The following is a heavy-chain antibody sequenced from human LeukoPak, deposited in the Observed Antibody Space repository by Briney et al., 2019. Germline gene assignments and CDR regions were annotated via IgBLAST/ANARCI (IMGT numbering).Heavy chain of an antibody. CDR3: AKNSRDGYNYDAFDI. CDR2: ISGSGGST. Sequence: GGSLRLSCAASGFAVKSSYMNWVRQAPGKGLEWVSAISGSGGSTYYADSVKGRFTISRDNSKNTLYLQMNSLRAEDTAVYYCAKNSRDGYNYDAFDIWGQGTMVTVSS. V-gene: IGHV3-23*01. D-gene: IGHD5-24*01. J-gene: IGHJ3*02. CDR1: GFAVKSSY.